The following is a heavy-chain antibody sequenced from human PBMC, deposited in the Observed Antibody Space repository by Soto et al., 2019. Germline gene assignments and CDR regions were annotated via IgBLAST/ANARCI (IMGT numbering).Heavy chain of an antibody. Sequence: PSETLSLTCAVSGGSISSSNWWSWVRQPPGKGLEWIGEIYHSGSTNYNPSLKSRVTISVDTSKNQFSLKLSSVTAADTAVYYCARHQDVDTAMANWFDPWGQGTLVTVSS. D-gene: IGHD5-18*01. CDR3: ARHQDVDTAMANWFDP. CDR2: IYHSGST. J-gene: IGHJ5*02. CDR1: GGSISSSNW. V-gene: IGHV4-4*02.